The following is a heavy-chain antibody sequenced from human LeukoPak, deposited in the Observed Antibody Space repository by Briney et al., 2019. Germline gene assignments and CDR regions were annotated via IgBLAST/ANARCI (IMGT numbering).Heavy chain of an antibody. J-gene: IGHJ4*02. V-gene: IGHV3-73*01. Sequence: GGSLRLSCAASGFTFGGSAMHWVRQASGKGLEWVGRIRSKANSYATAYAASVKGRFTISRDDSKNTAYLQMNSLKTEDTAVYYCTAYYYDSSALNDYWSQGTLVTVSS. CDR2: IRSKANSYAT. CDR1: GFTFGGSA. D-gene: IGHD3-22*01. CDR3: TAYYYDSSALNDY.